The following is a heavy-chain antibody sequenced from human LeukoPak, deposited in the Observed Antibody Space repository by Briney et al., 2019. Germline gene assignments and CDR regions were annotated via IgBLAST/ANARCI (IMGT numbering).Heavy chain of an antibody. CDR1: GGSISNNNYL. Sequence: SETLSLTCTVSGGSISNNNYLWGWIRQPPGKGLEWIGNIYYSGSTYDNPSLKSRVTISVDKSKNQFSLKLRSVTAADTAIYYCARDRNYYYMDVWGKGTTVTISS. J-gene: IGHJ6*03. CDR2: IYYSGST. V-gene: IGHV4-39*07. CDR3: ARDRNYYYMDV.